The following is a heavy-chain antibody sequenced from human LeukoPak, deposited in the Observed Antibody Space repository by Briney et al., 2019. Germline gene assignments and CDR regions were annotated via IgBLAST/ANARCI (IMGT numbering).Heavy chain of an antibody. J-gene: IGHJ6*02. D-gene: IGHD6-6*01. Sequence: SETLSLTCTVSGGAISSYYWSWIRQPAGKGLEWIGRIYTSGSTNYNPSLKSRVTMSVDTSKNQFSLKLSSVTAADTAVYYCARGDSTYSSSRGYYYYGMDVWGQGTTVTVSS. CDR3: ARGDSTYSSSRGYYYYGMDV. CDR2: IYTSGST. V-gene: IGHV4-4*07. CDR1: GGAISSYY.